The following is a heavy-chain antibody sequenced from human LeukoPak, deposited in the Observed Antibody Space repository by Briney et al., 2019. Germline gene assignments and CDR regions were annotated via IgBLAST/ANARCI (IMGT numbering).Heavy chain of an antibody. Sequence: GGSLKLSCAASGFSFSSYAMSWVRQAPGKGLEWFSSISGSGDNTYYAESVKGRLTISRDNSKNTLFLQMNSLRAEDTAVFYCAKRSGYTTGWFFDFWGQGTLVTVSS. CDR3: AKRSGYTTGWFFDF. CDR1: GFSFSSYA. D-gene: IGHD6-19*01. CDR2: ISGSGDNT. V-gene: IGHV3-23*01. J-gene: IGHJ4*02.